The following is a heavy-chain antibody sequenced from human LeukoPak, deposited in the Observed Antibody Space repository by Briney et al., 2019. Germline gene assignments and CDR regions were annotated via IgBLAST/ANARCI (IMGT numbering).Heavy chain of an antibody. CDR2: INPNSGDS. J-gene: IGHJ4*02. CDR3: ARGRDEIDY. V-gene: IGHV1-2*02. D-gene: IGHD3-10*01. Sequence: ASVKVSCKASGYTFTGYYMHWVRQAPGQGLEWMGWINPNSGDSNIAQNFQIRVTMTRDKSISTISMELRRLRFDDTAVYYCARGRDEIDYWGQGTLVTVSS. CDR1: GYTFTGYY.